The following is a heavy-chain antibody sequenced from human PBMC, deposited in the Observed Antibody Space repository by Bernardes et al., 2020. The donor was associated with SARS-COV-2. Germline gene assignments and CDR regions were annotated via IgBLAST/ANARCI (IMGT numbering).Heavy chain of an antibody. CDR3: ARQENVDTAMVPPFGF. J-gene: IGHJ4*02. CDR2: IYPGDSDT. Sequence: GESLKISCKGSGYSFSNYWIGWVRQIPGKGLEWMGIIYPGDSDTRYSPSFQGQVTISADKSISTAYLQWSSLKASDTAMYYCARQENVDTAMVPPFGFWGQGTLVTVSS. V-gene: IGHV5-51*01. CDR1: GYSFSNYW. D-gene: IGHD5-18*01.